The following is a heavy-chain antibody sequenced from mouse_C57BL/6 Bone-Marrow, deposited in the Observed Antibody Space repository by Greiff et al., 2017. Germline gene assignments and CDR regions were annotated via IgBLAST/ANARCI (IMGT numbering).Heavy chain of an antibody. J-gene: IGHJ2*01. CDR2: IDPSDSYT. Sequence: QVQLQQPGAELVRPGTSVTLSCKASGYTFTSYWMHWVKQRPGQGLEWIGVIDPSDSYTNYNQKFKGKATLTVDTSSSTAYMQLSSLTSEDSAVYYCARQDGYSDYWGQGTTLTVSS. V-gene: IGHV1-59*01. CDR1: GYTFTSYW. D-gene: IGHD2-3*01. CDR3: ARQDGYSDY.